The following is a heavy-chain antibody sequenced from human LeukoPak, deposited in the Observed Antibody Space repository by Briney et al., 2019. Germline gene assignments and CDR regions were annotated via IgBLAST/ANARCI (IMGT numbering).Heavy chain of an antibody. D-gene: IGHD1-26*01. J-gene: IGHJ4*02. CDR2: ISYDGSNK. CDR1: GFTFSSYA. CDR3: AKVGEAIVGATAFDY. Sequence: GGSLRLSCAASGFTFSSYAMHWVRQAPGKGLEWVAVISYDGSNKYYADSVKGRFTISRDNSKNTLYLQMNSLRAEDTAVYYCAKVGEAIVGATAFDYWGQGTLVTVSS. V-gene: IGHV3-30*04.